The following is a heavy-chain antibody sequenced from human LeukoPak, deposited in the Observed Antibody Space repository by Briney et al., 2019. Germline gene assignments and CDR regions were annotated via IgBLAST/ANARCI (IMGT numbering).Heavy chain of an antibody. V-gene: IGHV3-48*01. J-gene: IGHJ4*02. Sequence: GGSLRLSCTASGFPFIEYSMNWVRQVPGKGLEWISYICIDSGNTKYADSVRGPFTISAHKPNNSLYLQMNRLRVDATAVYYCARDHNYAFDNWGQGTLVSVAS. D-gene: IGHD1-1*01. CDR2: ICIDSGNT. CDR3: ARDHNYAFDN. CDR1: GFPFIEYS.